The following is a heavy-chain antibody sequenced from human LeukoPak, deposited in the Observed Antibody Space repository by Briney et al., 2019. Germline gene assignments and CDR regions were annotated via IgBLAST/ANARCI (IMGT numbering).Heavy chain of an antibody. Sequence: PSETLSLTCTVSGDSISSYYWSWIRQPPGKGLEWIGHIYYSGSTNYNPSLRSRVTISLDTSKNQFSLKLNSVTAADTAVYYCARVGGIRAAIDYWGQGTLVTVSS. D-gene: IGHD3-10*01. J-gene: IGHJ4*02. V-gene: IGHV4-59*01. CDR3: ARVGGIRAAIDY. CDR2: IYYSGST. CDR1: GDSISSYY.